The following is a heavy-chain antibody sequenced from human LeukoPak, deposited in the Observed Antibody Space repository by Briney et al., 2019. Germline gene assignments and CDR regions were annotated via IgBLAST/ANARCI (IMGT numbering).Heavy chain of an antibody. CDR3: ARVAPPNDYGDYWGYFDY. D-gene: IGHD4-17*01. Sequence: ASVKVSCKASGGTFSSYAIGWVRQAPGQGLEWMGWISAYNGNTNYAQKLQGRVTMTTDTSTSTAYMELRSLRSDDTAVYYCARVAPPNDYGDYWGYFDYWGQGTLVTVSS. CDR2: ISAYNGNT. V-gene: IGHV1-18*01. CDR1: GGTFSSYA. J-gene: IGHJ4*02.